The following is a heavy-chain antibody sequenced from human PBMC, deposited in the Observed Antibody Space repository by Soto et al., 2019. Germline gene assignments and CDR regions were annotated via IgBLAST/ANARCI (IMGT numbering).Heavy chain of an antibody. D-gene: IGHD3-22*01. CDR2: IYYSGST. Sequence: LSLTCTVSCGSISSGGYYWRWIRQHPGKCLEWVGYIYYSGSTYYNPSLKSRVTISVDTSKNKFSLKLSSVTAADTAVYYCARDRVGYYYDSSGYYLSPSDDAFDIWGHGTLITFSS. J-gene: IGHJ3*02. V-gene: IGHV4-31*03. CDR3: ARDRVGYYYDSSGYYLSPSDDAFDI. CDR1: CGSISSGGYY.